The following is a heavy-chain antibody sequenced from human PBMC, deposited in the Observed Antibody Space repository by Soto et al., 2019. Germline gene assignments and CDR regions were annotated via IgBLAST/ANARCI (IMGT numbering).Heavy chain of an antibody. Sequence: EVQLVESGGGLIQPGGSLRLSCAASGFTVSSTYMSWVRQAXXXGLEWVSVIYSGGSTYYADSVKGRFTISRDNSKNTLYXXMXXLXXXXTXXYYCARSGYSYGPFDYWGQGTLVTVSS. D-gene: IGHD5-18*01. CDR1: GFTVSSTY. CDR2: IYSGGST. V-gene: IGHV3-53*01. J-gene: IGHJ4*02. CDR3: ARSGYSYGPFDY.